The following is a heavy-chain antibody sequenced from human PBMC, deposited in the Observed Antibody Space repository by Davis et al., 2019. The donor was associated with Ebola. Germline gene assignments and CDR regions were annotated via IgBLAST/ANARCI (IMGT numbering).Heavy chain of an antibody. CDR3: ARSDVEMATINSYWYFDL. Sequence: GGSLRLSCAASGFTFSDYYMSWIRQAPGKGLEWVSYISSSGSTIYYADSVKGRFTISRDNAKNSLYLQMNSLRAEDTAVYYCARSDVEMATINSYWYFDLWGRGTLVTVSS. J-gene: IGHJ2*01. D-gene: IGHD5-24*01. CDR1: GFTFSDYY. V-gene: IGHV3-11*04. CDR2: ISSSGSTI.